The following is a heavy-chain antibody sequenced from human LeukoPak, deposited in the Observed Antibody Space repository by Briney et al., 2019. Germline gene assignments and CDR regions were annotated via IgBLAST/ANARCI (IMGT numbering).Heavy chain of an antibody. CDR1: GFTLSSYW. J-gene: IGHJ4*02. CDR2: INSDGSST. CDR3: ARDPTVLWFGELLPLDY. Sequence: GESLRLSCAASGFTLSSYWMHWVRHAPGKGLVWVSRINSDGSSTSYADSVKGRFTISRDNAKNTLYLQMNSLRAEDTAVYYCARDPTVLWFGELLPLDYWGQGTLVTVSS. D-gene: IGHD3-10*01. V-gene: IGHV3-74*01.